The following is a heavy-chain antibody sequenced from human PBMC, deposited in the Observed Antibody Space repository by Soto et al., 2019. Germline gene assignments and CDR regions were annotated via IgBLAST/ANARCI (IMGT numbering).Heavy chain of an antibody. J-gene: IGHJ4*02. D-gene: IGHD3-16*02. Sequence: SETLSLTCTVSGGSISSSSYYWGWIRQPPGKGLEWIGSIYYSGSTYYNPSLKSRVTISVDTSKNQFSLKLSSVTAADTAVYYCASFEGVIVPFDYWGQGTLVTVSS. CDR1: GGSISSSSYY. CDR3: ASFEGVIVPFDY. V-gene: IGHV4-39*01. CDR2: IYYSGST.